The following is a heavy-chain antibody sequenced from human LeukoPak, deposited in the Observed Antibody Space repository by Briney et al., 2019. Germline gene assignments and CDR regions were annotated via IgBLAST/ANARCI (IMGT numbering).Heavy chain of an antibody. Sequence: GGSLRLSCAGSGFTFSSYPMSWVRQAPGKGLQWVSAISNGGGSAYYADSVKGRFTISRDNSKSTLYLQMTSLKTEDTAVYYCTRSGDYYATGDYWGQGTLVTVSS. CDR3: TRSGDYYATGDY. V-gene: IGHV3-23*01. CDR1: GFTFSSYP. D-gene: IGHD4-17*01. J-gene: IGHJ4*02. CDR2: ISNGGGSA.